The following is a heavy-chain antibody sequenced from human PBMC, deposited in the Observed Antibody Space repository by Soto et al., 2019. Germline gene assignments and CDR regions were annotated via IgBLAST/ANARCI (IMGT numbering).Heavy chain of an antibody. D-gene: IGHD3-22*01. CDR3: AKEPYDYDRSGNLDY. CDR1: GGSTSSGDYY. J-gene: IGHJ4*02. V-gene: IGHV4-30-4*01. Sequence: PYETLSFPCTLSGGSTSSGDYYWNWLRQPPGNGLGWIGFLYYSWSTYYYPSLESRVTRSVGTSKYEFSLLLSYVTAADTAVYYCAKEPYDYDRSGNLDYCGQRTLGTVSS. CDR2: LYYSWST.